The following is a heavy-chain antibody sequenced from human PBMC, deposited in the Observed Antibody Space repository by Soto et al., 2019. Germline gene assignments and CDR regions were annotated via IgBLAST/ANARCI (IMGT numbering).Heavy chain of an antibody. D-gene: IGHD1-20*01. CDR3: ARIKGILPYYYYMDV. J-gene: IGHJ6*03. V-gene: IGHV4-34*01. CDR1: GGSISSYY. Sequence: SETLSLTCTVSGGSISSYYWSWIRQPPGKGLEWIGEINHSGSTNYNPSLKSRVTISVDTSKNQFSLKLSSVTAADTAVYYCARIKGILPYYYYMDVWGKGTTVTVSS. CDR2: INHSGST.